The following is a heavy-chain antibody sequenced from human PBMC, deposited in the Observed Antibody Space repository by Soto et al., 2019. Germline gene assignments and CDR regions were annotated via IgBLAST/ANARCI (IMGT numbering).Heavy chain of an antibody. CDR3: TRGGTTLPLDV. CDR2: IDPTDSHP. J-gene: IGHJ6*02. V-gene: IGHV5-10-1*01. D-gene: IGHD2-2*01. Sequence: PGESLKISCDASGYSFTNYWINWVRQMPGKGLEWMGRIDPTDSHPNYSPSFQGHVTVSVDRSISTAYLQWSSLKASDSAVYYCTRGGTTLPLDVWGQGTTVTVSS. CDR1: GYSFTNYW.